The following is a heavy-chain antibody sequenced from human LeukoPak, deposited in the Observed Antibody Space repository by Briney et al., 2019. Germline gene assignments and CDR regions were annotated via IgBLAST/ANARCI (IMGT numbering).Heavy chain of an antibody. CDR1: GFTVSSNY. V-gene: IGHV3-53*01. D-gene: IGHD2-2*01. J-gene: IGHJ4*02. CDR3: AKAPGYCSSTSCRDY. Sequence: GGSLRLSCAASGFTVSSNYMSWVRQAPGKGLEWVSVIYSGGSTYYADSVKGRFTISGDNSKNTLYLQMNSLRAGDTAVYYCAKAPGYCSSTSCRDYWGQGTLVTVSS. CDR2: IYSGGST.